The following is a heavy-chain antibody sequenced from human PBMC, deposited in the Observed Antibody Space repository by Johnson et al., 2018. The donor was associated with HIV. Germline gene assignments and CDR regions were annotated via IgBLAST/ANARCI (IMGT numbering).Heavy chain of an antibody. J-gene: IGHJ3*01. Sequence: HLVESGGGLVQPAGSLRLSCAASRFTFISYHMHWVRQPTGKGLEWVSSIDTTGDTYYPGYVRGRFTISRENAKNSLYLQMNNLRAGDSAVVGPPVDLDLWGQGTTVTVSS. CDR3: PVDLDL. V-gene: IGHV3-13*01. CDR2: IDTTGDT. CDR1: RFTFISYH. D-gene: IGHD1-26*01.